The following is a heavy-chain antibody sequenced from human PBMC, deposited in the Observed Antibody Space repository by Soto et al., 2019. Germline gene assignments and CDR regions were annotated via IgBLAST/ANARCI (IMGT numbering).Heavy chain of an antibody. CDR1: GFTFSSYA. V-gene: IGHV3-30-3*01. Sequence: GGSLRLSCAASGFTFSSYAMHWVRQAPGKGLEWVAVISYDGSNKYYADSVKGRFTISRDNSKNTLYLQMNSLRAEDTAVYYCARDDEVVVAAKVSYYYGMDVWGQGTTVTVSS. J-gene: IGHJ6*02. CDR2: ISYDGSNK. D-gene: IGHD2-15*01. CDR3: ARDDEVVVAAKVSYYYGMDV.